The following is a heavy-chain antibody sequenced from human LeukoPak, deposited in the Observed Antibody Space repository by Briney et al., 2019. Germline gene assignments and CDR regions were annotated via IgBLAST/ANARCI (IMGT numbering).Heavy chain of an antibody. V-gene: IGHV3-21*01. CDR2: ISSSSSYI. CDR1: GFTFSSYS. Sequence: PGGSLRLSCAASGFTFSSYSMNWVRQAPGKGLEWVSSISSSSSYIYYADSVKGRFTISRDNAENSLYLQMNSLRAEDTAVYYCARDPLLRYCGGDCYSTTLYYYYGMDVWGQGTTVTVSS. J-gene: IGHJ6*02. CDR3: ARDPLLRYCGGDCYSTTLYYYYGMDV. D-gene: IGHD2-21*02.